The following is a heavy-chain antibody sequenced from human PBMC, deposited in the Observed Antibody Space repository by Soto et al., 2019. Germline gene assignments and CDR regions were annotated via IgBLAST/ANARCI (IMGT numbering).Heavy chain of an antibody. D-gene: IGHD3-22*01. CDR1: GGSIRDNY. Sequence: SETLSLTCTVSGGSIRDNYWSWIRQSPGKGLEWIGYIFYNGSTNYNPSLKSRVTISVDMSKNQFSLKLRSVTAADTAVYYCAKAEYYDSTGLYDFDYWGQGTLVTVSS. CDR2: IFYNGST. V-gene: IGHV4-59*01. J-gene: IGHJ4*02. CDR3: AKAEYYDSTGLYDFDY.